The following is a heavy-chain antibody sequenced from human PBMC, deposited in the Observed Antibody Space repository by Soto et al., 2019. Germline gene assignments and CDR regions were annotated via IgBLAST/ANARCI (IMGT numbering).Heavy chain of an antibody. CDR1: VLSIRSDC. CDR3: ARGYYYDTSGYYSAFDI. CDR2: VYNNGGT. D-gene: IGHD3-22*01. J-gene: IGHJ3*02. Sequence: SETLSLTCTDSVLSIRSDCWRWIRHVPGKGLEWVGYVYNNGGTKYNPSLKSRVTISVDTSNNQFSLKLTSVTAADTAVYYCARGYYYDTSGYYSAFDIWGQGTMVS. V-gene: IGHV4-59*01.